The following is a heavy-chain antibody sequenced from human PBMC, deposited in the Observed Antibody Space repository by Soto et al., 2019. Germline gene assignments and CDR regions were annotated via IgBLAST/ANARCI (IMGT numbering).Heavy chain of an antibody. Sequence: GESLKISCAVTGFTLSTYAMTWVRQAPGKGLECVSGVTGSGGQIHYADSVKGRFTISKDISKNILFLQMNSLRADDTAVYYCAKDAVYKDGLWLMDHWGRGTLVTVSS. CDR1: GFTLSTYA. CDR3: AKDAVYKDGLWLMDH. D-gene: IGHD2-21*01. V-gene: IGHV3-23*01. J-gene: IGHJ4*02. CDR2: VTGSGGQI.